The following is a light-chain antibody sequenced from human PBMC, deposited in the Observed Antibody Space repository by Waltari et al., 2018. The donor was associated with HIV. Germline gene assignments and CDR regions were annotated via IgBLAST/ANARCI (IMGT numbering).Light chain of an antibody. V-gene: IGLV1-44*01. CDR3: AAWDDSLNSYV. J-gene: IGLJ1*01. CDR1: NSNIGNNP. CDR2: SNN. Sequence: QSVLTQPPSASGTPGQRVIISCSGGNSNIGNNPVNWYQQLPGTAPKLVIYSNNQRPSWVPDRFSGSKSGTSASLAISGLQSEDEADYYCAAWDDSLNSYVFGTGTKVTVL.